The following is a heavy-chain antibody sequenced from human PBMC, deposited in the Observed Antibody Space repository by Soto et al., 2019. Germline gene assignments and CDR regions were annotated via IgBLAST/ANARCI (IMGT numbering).Heavy chain of an antibody. CDR2: IYYSGST. D-gene: IGHD6-19*01. V-gene: IGHV4-39*01. CDR1: GGSISSSSYY. CDR3: ARQSSGWHFGADWFDP. Sequence: SETLSLTCTVSGGSISSSSYYWGWIRQPPGKGLEWIGSIYYSGSTYYNPSLKSRVTISVDTSKNQFSLKLSSVTAADTAVYYCARQSSGWHFGADWFDPWGQGTLVTVSS. J-gene: IGHJ5*02.